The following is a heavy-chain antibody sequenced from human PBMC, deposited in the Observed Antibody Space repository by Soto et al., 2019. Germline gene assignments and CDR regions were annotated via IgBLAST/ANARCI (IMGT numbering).Heavy chain of an antibody. CDR2: IVVGSGNT. V-gene: IGHV1-58*01. Sequence: ASVKVSCKASGFTFTSSAVQWVRQARGQRLERIGWIVVGSGNTNYAQKFQERVTITRDMSTSTAYMELSSLRSEDTAVYYCAAAVTATPRGYYHYGMDVWGQGTTVTVSS. CDR1: GFTFTSSA. J-gene: IGHJ6*02. D-gene: IGHD2-21*02. CDR3: AAAVTATPRGYYHYGMDV.